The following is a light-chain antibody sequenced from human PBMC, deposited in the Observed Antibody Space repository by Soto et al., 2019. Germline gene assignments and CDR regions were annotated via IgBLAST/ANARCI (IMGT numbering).Light chain of an antibody. J-gene: IGKJ2*01. CDR3: QQYGSSPPLYT. Sequence: EIVLTQSPGTLSLSPGERATLSCRASQSVANNYLAWYQQKPGQAPRLLIYGISSRVTGVPDRFSGGGSGTDFTLTISRLESEDFAVYYCQQYGSSPPLYTFGQGTKLEIK. V-gene: IGKV3-20*01. CDR2: GIS. CDR1: QSVANNY.